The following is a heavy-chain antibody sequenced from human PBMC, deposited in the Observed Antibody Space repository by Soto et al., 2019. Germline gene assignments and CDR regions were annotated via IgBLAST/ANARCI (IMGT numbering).Heavy chain of an antibody. CDR3: AMSNYGAGYFDY. D-gene: IGHD4-17*01. V-gene: IGHV1-69*13. CDR1: GGTFSSYA. CDR2: IIPIFGTA. Sequence: ASVKVSCKASGGTFSSYAISWVRQAPGQGLEWMGGIIPIFGTANYAQKFQGRVTITADESTSTAYMELSSLRSEDTAVYYCAMSNYGAGYFDYWGQGTLVTVSS. J-gene: IGHJ4*02.